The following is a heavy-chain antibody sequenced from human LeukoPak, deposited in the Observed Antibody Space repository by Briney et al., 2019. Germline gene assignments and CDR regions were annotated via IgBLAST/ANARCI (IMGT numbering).Heavy chain of an antibody. V-gene: IGHV3-66*01. CDR3: AREGTSSWSLFDY. Sequence: GGSLRLSCAASGFTVSSNYMSWVRQAPGKGLEWVSVIYSGGSTNYADSVKGRFTISRDISKNMLYLQMNSLRAEDTAVYYCAREGTSSWSLFDYWGQGTLVTVSS. J-gene: IGHJ4*02. CDR2: IYSGGST. D-gene: IGHD6-13*01. CDR1: GFTVSSNY.